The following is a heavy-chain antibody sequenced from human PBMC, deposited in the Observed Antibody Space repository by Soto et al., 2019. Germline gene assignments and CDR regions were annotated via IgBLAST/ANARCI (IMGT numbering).Heavy chain of an antibody. J-gene: IGHJ4*02. CDR2: ISGSDGST. CDR1: GFTFSSYA. CDR3: ARRSSSWYFDY. Sequence: EVQLLESGGGLVQPGGSLRLSCAASGFTFSSYAMNWVRQAPGKGLEWVSVISGSDGSTYYADSVKGRFTISRDNFKYPLNLQMNSLTAEYTGVYYCARRSSSWYFDYWGQGTLVTVSS. D-gene: IGHD6-13*01. V-gene: IGHV3-23*01.